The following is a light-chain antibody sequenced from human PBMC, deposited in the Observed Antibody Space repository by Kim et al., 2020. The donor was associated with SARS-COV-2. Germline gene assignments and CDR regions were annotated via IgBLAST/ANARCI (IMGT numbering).Light chain of an antibody. J-gene: IGLJ3*02. CDR3: QTWGTGIRV. CDR2: LNSDGSH. CDR1: SGHSSYA. Sequence: AAKLPCTPSSGHSSYAIAWHQQQPEKGPRYLMKLNSDGSHSKGDGIPDRFSGSSSGAERYLTISSLQSEDEADYYCQTWGTGIRVFGGGTQLTVL. V-gene: IGLV4-69*01.